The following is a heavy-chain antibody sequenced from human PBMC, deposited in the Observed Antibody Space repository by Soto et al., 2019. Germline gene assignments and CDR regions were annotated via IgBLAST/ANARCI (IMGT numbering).Heavy chain of an antibody. CDR3: AKGRSYYYYYGVDV. V-gene: IGHV3-23*01. CDR1: GFTFSSCA. Sequence: GGSLRLSCAASGFTFSSCAMGWVRQAPGKGLEWVSDIIDSGGSTYYADSVKGRFTISRDNSKSTLYLQMNSLRAEDTALYYSAKGRSYYYYYGVDVWGQGTTVTASS. CDR2: IIDSGGST. J-gene: IGHJ6*02.